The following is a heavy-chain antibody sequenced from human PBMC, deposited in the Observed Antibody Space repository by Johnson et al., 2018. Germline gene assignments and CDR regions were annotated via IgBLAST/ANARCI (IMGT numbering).Heavy chain of an antibody. V-gene: IGHV3-15*01. Sequence: EVQLVETGGGLVKPGGSLRLSCAVSGFTFSNAWMNWVRQAPGKGLEWVGRIQSKTDGGTTDSAAPVQGRFTISRDASKNMVYLQMNTLKIEDTAVYYCTNSPGGLRYCSSTTCYTDYGMDGGGQGTTVTVSS. J-gene: IGHJ6*02. CDR1: GFTFSNAW. CDR2: IQSKTDGGTT. D-gene: IGHD2-2*02. CDR3: TNSPGGLRYCSSTTCYTDYGMDG.